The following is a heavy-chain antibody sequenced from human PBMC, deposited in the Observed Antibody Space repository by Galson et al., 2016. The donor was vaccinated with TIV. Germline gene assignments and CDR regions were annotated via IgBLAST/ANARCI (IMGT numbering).Heavy chain of an antibody. CDR1: GGIFRSDA. CDR2: IIAIFGTA. D-gene: IGHD3-10*01. CDR3: ARLPSYYGSGNHWFDP. Sequence: KVSCKASGGIFRSDAISWVRQAPGQGLEWMGRIIAIFGTANYAQKFQGRVTITADESTNTVYLELSSLTSEDTAVYYCARLPSYYGSGNHWFDPWGQGTLVTVSS. V-gene: IGHV1-69*15. J-gene: IGHJ5*02.